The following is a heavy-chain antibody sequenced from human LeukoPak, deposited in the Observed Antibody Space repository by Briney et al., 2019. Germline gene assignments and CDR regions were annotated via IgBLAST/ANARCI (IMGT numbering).Heavy chain of an antibody. D-gene: IGHD2-2*01. CDR1: GGSISSYY. CDR2: IYTSGST. CDR3: ARDRTHCSSTSCYLGNWFDP. Sequence: SETLSLTCTVSGGSISSYYWSWIRQPAGKGLEWIGRIYTSGSTNYNPSLKSRVTMSVDTSKNQFSLTLSSVTAADTAVYYCARDRTHCSSTSCYLGNWFDPWGQGTLVTVSS. J-gene: IGHJ5*02. V-gene: IGHV4-4*07.